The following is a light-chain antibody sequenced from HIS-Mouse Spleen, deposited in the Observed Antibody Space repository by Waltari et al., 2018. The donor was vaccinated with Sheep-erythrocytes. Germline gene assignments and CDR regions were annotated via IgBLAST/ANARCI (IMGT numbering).Light chain of an antibody. V-gene: IGLV2-11*01. Sequence: QSALTQPRSVSGSPGQSVTIPCTGTSRDVGGYIYVSWYQQHPGKAPKLMIYDVRKRPSGVPDRFSGSKSGNTASLTISGLQAEDEADYYCCSYAGSYNHVFATGTKVTVL. CDR1: SRDVGGYIY. J-gene: IGLJ1*01. CDR2: DVR. CDR3: CSYAGSYNHV.